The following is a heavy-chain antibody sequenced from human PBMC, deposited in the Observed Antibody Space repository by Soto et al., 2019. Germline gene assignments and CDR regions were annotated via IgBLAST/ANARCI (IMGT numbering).Heavy chain of an antibody. CDR2: INPNSGGT. J-gene: IGHJ5*02. CDR1: GYTFTGYY. D-gene: IGHD4-4*01. Sequence: VASVKVSCKASGYTFTGYYMHWVRQAPGQGLEWMGWINPNSGGTNYAQKFQGRVTMTRDTSISTAYMELSRLRSDDTAVYYCARDTSYSNYVTWFDPWGQGTLVTVSS. CDR3: ARDTSYSNYVTWFDP. V-gene: IGHV1-2*02.